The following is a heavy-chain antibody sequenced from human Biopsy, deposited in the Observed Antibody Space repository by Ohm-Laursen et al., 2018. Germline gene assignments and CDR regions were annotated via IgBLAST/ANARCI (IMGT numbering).Heavy chain of an antibody. D-gene: IGHD3-16*01. V-gene: IGHV2-70*04. CDR1: GFSLSTNGMR. Sequence: PTQTLTLTGTFSGFSLSTNGMRVSWIRQSPGKALEWLARIVWDDDKFYSPSPRTRLTISKDTSKNQVVLTMTNMHPVDAATYYWARTLGFGDATGWGDYFDSWGQGTLVTVSS. J-gene: IGHJ4*02. CDR3: ARTLGFGDATGWGDYFDS. CDR2: IVWDDDK.